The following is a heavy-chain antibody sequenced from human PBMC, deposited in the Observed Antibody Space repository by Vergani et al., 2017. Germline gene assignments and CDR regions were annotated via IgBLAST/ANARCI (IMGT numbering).Heavy chain of an antibody. V-gene: IGHV3-21*01. CDR1: GFTFSSYS. CDR3: ARTQKPGMYYFDY. J-gene: IGHJ4*02. CDR2: ISSSSSYI. D-gene: IGHD1-14*01. Sequence: EVQLVESGGGLVKPGGSLRLSCAASGFTFSSYSMNWVRQAPGKGLEWVSSISSSSSYIYYADSVKGRFTISRDNAKNSLYLQMNSLRAEDTAVYYCARTQKPGMYYFDYWGQGTLVTVSS.